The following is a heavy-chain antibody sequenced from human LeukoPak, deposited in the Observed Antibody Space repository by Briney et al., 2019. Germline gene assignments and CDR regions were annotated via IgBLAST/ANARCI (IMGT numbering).Heavy chain of an antibody. Sequence: GGSLRLSCTASGFTFSNYAMIWVRQAPGKGLQWVSVISAGGVSLFSGSGSATYYADSVEGRFTISRDNSKNTLYLQMNSLRADDTAVYYCAKMSGVVWFGELRLPFDYWGQGTLVTVSS. J-gene: IGHJ4*02. CDR3: AKMSGVVWFGELRLPFDY. V-gene: IGHV3-23*01. CDR2: ISAGGVSLFSGSGSAT. D-gene: IGHD3-10*01. CDR1: GFTFSNYA.